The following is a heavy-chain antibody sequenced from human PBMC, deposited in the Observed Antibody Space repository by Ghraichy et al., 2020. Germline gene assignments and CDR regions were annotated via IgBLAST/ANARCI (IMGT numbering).Heavy chain of an antibody. J-gene: IGHJ6*03. D-gene: IGHD4-17*01. V-gene: IGHV3-53*01. Sequence: GGSLRLSCAASGFTVSSNYISWVRQAPGKGLEWVSVIYSGGSTYYADSVKGRFTISRDNSKNTLYLQMNSLRAEDTAVYYCARDGLTVTTGYYYYMDVWGKGTTVTVSS. CDR3: ARDGLTVTTGYYYYMDV. CDR1: GFTVSSNY. CDR2: IYSGGST.